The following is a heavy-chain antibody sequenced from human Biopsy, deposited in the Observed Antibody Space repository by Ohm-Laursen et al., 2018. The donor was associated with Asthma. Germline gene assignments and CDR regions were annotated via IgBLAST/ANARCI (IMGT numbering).Heavy chain of an antibody. V-gene: IGHV3-30*03. J-gene: IGHJ3*02. CDR3: VRDGTDDAFDI. CDR1: GFTFSSYW. CDR2: ISKDASTQ. Sequence: SLRLSCAASGFTFSSYWMSWVRQAPGKGLEWVGVISKDASTQDYADSVKGRFTMARDNSKNTLDLQMNSLRGEDTAVYYCVRDGTDDAFDIWGQGTVVSVSS. D-gene: IGHD1-1*01.